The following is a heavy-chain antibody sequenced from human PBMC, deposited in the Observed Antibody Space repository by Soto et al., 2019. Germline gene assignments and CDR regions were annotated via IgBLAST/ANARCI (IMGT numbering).Heavy chain of an antibody. D-gene: IGHD3-9*01. V-gene: IGHV3-33*06. Sequence: QVQLVESGGGVVQPGRSLRLSCAASGFTFSSYGMHWVRQAPGKGLEWVAVIWYDGSNKYYADSVKGRFTISRDNSKNTVDLQNDSLRGGGTAVYYCSKDEYYDIWSCSADFWGQGTLVTVFS. CDR3: SKDEYYDIWSCSADF. CDR1: GFTFSSYG. J-gene: IGHJ4*03. CDR2: IWYDGSNK.